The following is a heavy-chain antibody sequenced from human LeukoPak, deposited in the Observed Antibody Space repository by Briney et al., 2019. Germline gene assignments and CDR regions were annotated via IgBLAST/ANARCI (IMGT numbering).Heavy chain of an antibody. Sequence: PGGSLRLSCAASGFTFSSYWMHCVRQAPGKGLVWVSRINSDGSSTSYADSVKGRFTISRDNAKNTLYLQMSSLRAEDTAVYYCARDLELVFYDSTAYEYWGQGTLVTVSS. V-gene: IGHV3-74*01. CDR3: ARDLELVFYDSTAYEY. CDR1: GFTFSSYW. J-gene: IGHJ4*02. D-gene: IGHD3-22*01. CDR2: INSDGSST.